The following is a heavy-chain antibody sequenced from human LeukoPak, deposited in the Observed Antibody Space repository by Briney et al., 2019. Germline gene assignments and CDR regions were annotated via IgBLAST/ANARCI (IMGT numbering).Heavy chain of an antibody. V-gene: IGHV3-23*01. CDR2: ISGSGAST. CDR1: GFTFSSYA. Sequence: PGGSLRLSCAASGFTFSSYAMSWVRQAPGKGLEWVSAISGSGASTYYADSVKGRFTISRDNSKNTLYLQMNSLRAEDTAVYYCAKSGVNSGWYYNWFDPWGQGTLVTVSS. D-gene: IGHD6-19*01. J-gene: IGHJ5*02. CDR3: AKSGVNSGWYYNWFDP.